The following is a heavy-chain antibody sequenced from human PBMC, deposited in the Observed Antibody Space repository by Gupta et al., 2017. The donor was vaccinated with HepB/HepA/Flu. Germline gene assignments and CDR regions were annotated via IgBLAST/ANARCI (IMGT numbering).Heavy chain of an antibody. CDR3: ARVGDTGTYLDY. CDR1: GFTFSSYA. Sequence: EVQLVESGGGLVQPGGSLRLSCADSGFTFSSYAMNWVRQAPGKGLEWVSYISTSGTTIYYADSVKGRFTISRDNAKNSLYLQMNSLRAEDTAVYYCARVGDTGTYLDYWGQGTLVTVSS. CDR2: ISTSGTTI. D-gene: IGHD1-26*01. V-gene: IGHV3-48*03. J-gene: IGHJ4*02.